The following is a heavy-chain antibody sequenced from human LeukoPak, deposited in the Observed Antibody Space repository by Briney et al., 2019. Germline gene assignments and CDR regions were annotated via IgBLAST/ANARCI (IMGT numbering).Heavy chain of an antibody. CDR2: IYPGDSDT. V-gene: IGHV5-51*01. D-gene: IGHD3-9*01. CDR1: EYFVTHHW. J-gene: IGHJ4*02. CDR3: ARTSTYDILTGWDY. Sequence: GESLKISCKGSEYFVTHHWIGWVRQMPGKGLEWMGIIYPGDSDTRYSPSFQGQVTISADKSISTAYLQWSSLKASDTAMYYCARTSTYDILTGWDYWGQGTLVTVSS.